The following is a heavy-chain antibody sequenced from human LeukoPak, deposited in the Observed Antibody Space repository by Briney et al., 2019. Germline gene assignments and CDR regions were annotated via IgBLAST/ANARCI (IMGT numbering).Heavy chain of an antibody. J-gene: IGHJ5*02. D-gene: IGHD6-19*01. CDR3: ARGRSSGWYLGQEGWLDP. CDR1: GYTFTGYY. CDR2: INPNSGGT. V-gene: IGHV1-2*02. Sequence: ASVKVSCKASGYTFTGYYMHWVRQAPGQGLEWMGWINPNSGGTNYAQKFQGRVTMTRDTSISTAYMELSRLRSDDTAVYYCARGRSSGWYLGQEGWLDPWGQGTLVTVSS.